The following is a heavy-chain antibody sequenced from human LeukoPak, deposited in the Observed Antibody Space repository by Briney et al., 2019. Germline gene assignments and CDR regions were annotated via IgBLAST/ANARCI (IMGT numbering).Heavy chain of an antibody. J-gene: IGHJ4*02. CDR1: GFTFSSYS. CDR3: ARVKVAAGTN. V-gene: IGHV3-21*01. D-gene: IGHD6-13*01. CDR2: ISSSSSYI. Sequence: GGSLRLSCAASGFTFSSYSMNWVRQAPGKGLEWVSSISSSSSYIYYADSVKGRFTISRDNAKNSLYQQMNSLRAEDTAVYYCARVKVAAGTNWGQGTLVTVSP.